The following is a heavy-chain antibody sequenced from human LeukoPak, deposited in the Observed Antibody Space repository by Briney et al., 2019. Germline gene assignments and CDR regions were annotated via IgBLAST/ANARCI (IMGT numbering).Heavy chain of an antibody. D-gene: IGHD6-19*01. J-gene: IGHJ3*02. CDR1: GDTFTSYA. CDR2: INAGNGNT. CDR3: ARDLSSGWYGNAFDI. Sequence: ASVKVSCKASGDTFTSYAMHWVRQAPGQRLEWMGWINAGNGNTKYSQKFQGRVTITRDTSASTAYMELSSLRSEDTAVYYCARDLSSGWYGNAFDIWGQGTMVTVSS. V-gene: IGHV1-3*01.